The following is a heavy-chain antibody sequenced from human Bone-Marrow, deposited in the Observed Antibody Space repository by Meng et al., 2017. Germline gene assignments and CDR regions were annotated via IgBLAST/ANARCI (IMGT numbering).Heavy chain of an antibody. CDR3: ARATNYYDSSGYFLTHAFDI. CDR2: ISSSGSTI. Sequence: GGSLRLSCAASGFTFSSYEMNWVRQAPGKGLEWVSYISSSGSTIYYADSVKGRFTISRDNAKNSLYLQMNSLRAEDTAVYYCARATNYYDSSGYFLTHAFDIWGQGTMVTVSS. V-gene: IGHV3-48*03. CDR1: GFTFSSYE. J-gene: IGHJ3*02. D-gene: IGHD3-22*01.